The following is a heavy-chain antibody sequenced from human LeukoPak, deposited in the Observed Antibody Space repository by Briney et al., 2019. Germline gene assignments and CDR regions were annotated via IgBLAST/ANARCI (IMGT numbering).Heavy chain of an antibody. CDR3: ARAPWGSIDY. D-gene: IGHD2-21*01. V-gene: IGHV4-61*02. CDR1: GGSISSGSYY. J-gene: IGHJ4*02. Sequence: SETLSLTCTVSGGSISSGSYYWSWIRQPAGKGLEWIGRIYTSGSTNYNPSLKSRVTISVDTSKNQFSLKLSSVTAADTAVYYCARAPWGSIDYWGQGTLVTVSS. CDR2: IYTSGST.